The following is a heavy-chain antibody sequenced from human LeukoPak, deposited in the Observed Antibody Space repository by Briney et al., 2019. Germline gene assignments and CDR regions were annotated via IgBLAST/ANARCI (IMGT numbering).Heavy chain of an antibody. V-gene: IGHV4-4*07. CDR3: ARVGHYYDSSGYYFSPYYYGMDV. CDR1: GGSISSYY. Sequence: TSETLSLTCTVSGGSISSYYWSWIRQPAGKGLEWIGRIYTSGSTNYNPSLKSRVTMSVDTSKNQFSLKLSSVTAADTAVYYCARVGHYYDSSGYYFSPYYYGMDVWGQGTTVTVSS. CDR2: IYTSGST. D-gene: IGHD3-22*01. J-gene: IGHJ6*02.